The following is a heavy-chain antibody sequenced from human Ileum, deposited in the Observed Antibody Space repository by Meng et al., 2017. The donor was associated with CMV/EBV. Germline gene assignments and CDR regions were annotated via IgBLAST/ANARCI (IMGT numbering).Heavy chain of an antibody. Sequence: SCSASGFTFSSYGMHWVRQAPGKGLEWVAFIRYDGSNKYYADSVKGRFTISRDNSKNTLYLQMKSLRAEDTAVYYCAKDLDYYGSGSYAFDIWGQGTMVTVSS. CDR3: AKDLDYYGSGSYAFDI. V-gene: IGHV3-30*02. D-gene: IGHD3-10*01. CDR1: GFTFSSYG. J-gene: IGHJ3*02. CDR2: IRYDGSNK.